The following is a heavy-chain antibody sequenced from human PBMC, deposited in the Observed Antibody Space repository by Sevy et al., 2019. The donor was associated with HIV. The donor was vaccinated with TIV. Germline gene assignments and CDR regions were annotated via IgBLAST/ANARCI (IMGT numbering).Heavy chain of an antibody. Sequence: GGSLRLSCAASGFTFSSYLMHWVRQAPGKGPVWVSRINSDGSSTSYADSVKGRFTISRDNARNTLYHEMNSLRSEDTAVYYCERGQGYWGQGTLVTVSS. CDR1: GFTFSSYL. V-gene: IGHV3-74*01. J-gene: IGHJ4*02. CDR3: ERGQGY. CDR2: INSDGSST.